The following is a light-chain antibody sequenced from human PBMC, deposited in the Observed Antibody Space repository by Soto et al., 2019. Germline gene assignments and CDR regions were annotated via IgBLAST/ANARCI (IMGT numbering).Light chain of an antibody. V-gene: IGKV3-20*01. Sequence: EIVLTQSPATLSLSPGEGATLSCRASQSVSSSYLAWYQQKPGQAPRLLIYGASSRATGIPDRFSGSGSGTDFTLTISRLEPGDCAVYYCQQYGSSPPTWTFGQGTKVDIK. CDR1: QSVSSSY. CDR2: GAS. CDR3: QQYGSSPPTWT. J-gene: IGKJ1*01.